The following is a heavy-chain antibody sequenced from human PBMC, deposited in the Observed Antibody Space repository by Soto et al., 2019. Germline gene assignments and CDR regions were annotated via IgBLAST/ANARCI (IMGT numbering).Heavy chain of an antibody. Sequence: GGSLRLSCAASGFTVSSYAMSGVRQAPGKGLEWVAAISGSGGSTYYADSLKGRFTISRDNSKNTLYLQMNSLRAEDTAVYYCAKDGDADILTGYYSTVFDYWGQGTLVTVSS. CDR3: AKDGDADILTGYYSTVFDY. D-gene: IGHD3-9*01. CDR2: ISGSGGST. CDR1: GFTVSSYA. J-gene: IGHJ4*02. V-gene: IGHV3-23*01.